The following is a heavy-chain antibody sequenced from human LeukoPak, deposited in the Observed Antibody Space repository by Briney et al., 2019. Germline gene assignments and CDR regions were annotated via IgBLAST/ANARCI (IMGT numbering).Heavy chain of an antibody. D-gene: IGHD6-6*01. CDR3: ARAQYSTHDPYFDY. CDR2: IYSGGST. V-gene: IGHV3-53*04. CDR1: GFTVSSNY. Sequence: GGSLRPSCAASGFTVSSNYMSWVRQAPGKGLEWVSVIYSGGSTYYADSVKGRFTISRHNSKNTLYLQMNSLRAEDTAVYYCARAQYSTHDPYFDYWGQGTLVTVSS. J-gene: IGHJ4*02.